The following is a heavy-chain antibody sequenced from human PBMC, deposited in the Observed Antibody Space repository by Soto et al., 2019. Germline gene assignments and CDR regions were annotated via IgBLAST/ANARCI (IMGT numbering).Heavy chain of an antibody. J-gene: IGHJ6*02. CDR3: ARERIRSGYSHYYGLDV. D-gene: IGHD3-3*01. CDR2: FYYTGST. Sequence: PSETLSLTCSVSGASVSSDSSYWGWFRQPPGKGLEWIGYFYYTGSTNYNPSLKNRVTISVDTSKNQFSLELSSVTAADTAVYYCARERIRSGYSHYYGLDVWGQGTTVAVSS. CDR1: GASVSSDSSY. V-gene: IGHV4-61*01.